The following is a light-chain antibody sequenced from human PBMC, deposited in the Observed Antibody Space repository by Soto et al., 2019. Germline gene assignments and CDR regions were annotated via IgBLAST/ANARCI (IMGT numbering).Light chain of an antibody. CDR3: CSYAGSRAVV. CDR1: SSDVGSYNL. Sequence: QSALTQPASVSGSPGQSITISCTGTSSDVGSYNLVSWCQQHPGKAPKLMVYEVSKRPSGVSNRFSGSKSGNTASLTISGLQAEDEADYYCCSYAGSRAVVFGGGTKLTVL. CDR2: EVS. V-gene: IGLV2-23*02. J-gene: IGLJ2*01.